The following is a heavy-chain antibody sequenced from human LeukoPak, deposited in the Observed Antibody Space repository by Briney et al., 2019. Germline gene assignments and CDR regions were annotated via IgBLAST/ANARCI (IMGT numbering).Heavy chain of an antibody. CDR3: ARVPVPAPRRGLYFDY. CDR1: GYTFTSYG. V-gene: IGHV1-8*02. Sequence: ASVKVSCKASGYTFTSYGIYWVRQAPGQELEWMGWMNLNSGDTYYAQNFQGRFSITSDTSKSTTYMDLASLAPEDTAVYYCARVPVPAPRRGLYFDYWGQGTLITVSS. J-gene: IGHJ4*02. D-gene: IGHD2-2*01. CDR2: MNLNSGDT.